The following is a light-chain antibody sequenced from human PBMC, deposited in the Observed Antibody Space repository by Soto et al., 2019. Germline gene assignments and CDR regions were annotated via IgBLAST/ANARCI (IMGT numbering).Light chain of an antibody. V-gene: IGKV3-20*01. CDR2: AAS. Sequence: PGERATLSCRASQSVSSNYLAWFQQKPGQAPRLLIYAASSRATGIPDRFSGSGSGTDFTLTISRLEPEDFAVYYCQQYSSSPQTFGQGTKVEIK. CDR3: QQYSSSPQT. CDR1: QSVSSNY. J-gene: IGKJ1*01.